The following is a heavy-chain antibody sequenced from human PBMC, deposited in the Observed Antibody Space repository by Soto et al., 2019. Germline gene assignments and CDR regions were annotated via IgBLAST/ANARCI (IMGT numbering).Heavy chain of an antibody. D-gene: IGHD3-10*01. Sequence: QVQLVQSGAEVKKPGSSVKVSCKASGGTFSSYAISWVRQAPGQGLEWMGGIIPIFGTANYAQKFQGRVTIXXDXSXSTAYMELSSLRSEDTAVYYCASPLTWPTGYYGMDVWGQGTTVTVSS. V-gene: IGHV1-69*12. CDR3: ASPLTWPTGYYGMDV. J-gene: IGHJ6*02. CDR1: GGTFSSYA. CDR2: IIPIFGTA.